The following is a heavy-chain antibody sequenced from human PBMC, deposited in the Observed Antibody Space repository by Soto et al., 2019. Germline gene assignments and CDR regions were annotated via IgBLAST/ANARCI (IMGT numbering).Heavy chain of an antibody. D-gene: IGHD2-15*01. CDR1: GYTFTSYD. J-gene: IGHJ3*02. CDR3: ASRYCSGGSCYPGAFDI. V-gene: IGHV1-8*01. CDR2: MNPNSGNT. Sequence: QVQLVQSGAEVKKPGASVKVSCKASGYTFTSYDINWVRQATGQGLEWMGWMNPNSGNTGYAQKFQGRDTMTRNTSISTAYMELSSLRSEDTAVYYCASRYCSGGSCYPGAFDIWGQGTMVTVSS.